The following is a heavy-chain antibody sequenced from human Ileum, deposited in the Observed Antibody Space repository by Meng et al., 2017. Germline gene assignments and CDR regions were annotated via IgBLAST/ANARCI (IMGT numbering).Heavy chain of an antibody. V-gene: IGHV4-4*02. Sequence: QVQLQESGPGRVKPSGTLSLTCAVSGGSISSSIWWSWVRQPPETGLEWIGEIHHSGTTNYSPSLKSRLTISVDKSKNQFSLKLQSVTAADTAVYFCARGVVSGSHYNTYWGQGILVTVSS. CDR1: GGSISSSIW. D-gene: IGHD3-10*01. CDR2: IHHSGTT. J-gene: IGHJ4*02. CDR3: ARGVVSGSHYNTY.